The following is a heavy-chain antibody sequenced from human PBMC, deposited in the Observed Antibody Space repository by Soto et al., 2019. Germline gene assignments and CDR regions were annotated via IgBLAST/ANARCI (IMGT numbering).Heavy chain of an antibody. CDR1: GFTFGDYA. V-gene: IGHV3-49*03. CDR3: TRALTTRTTSWFDP. J-gene: IGHJ5*02. Sequence: PGGSLRLSCTASGFTFGDYAMSWFRQAPGKGLEWVGFIRSKAYGGTTEYAASVKGRFTISRDDSKSIAYLQMNSLKTEDTAVYYCTRALTTRTTSWFDPWGQGNLVTVSS. D-gene: IGHD1-1*01. CDR2: IRSKAYGGTT.